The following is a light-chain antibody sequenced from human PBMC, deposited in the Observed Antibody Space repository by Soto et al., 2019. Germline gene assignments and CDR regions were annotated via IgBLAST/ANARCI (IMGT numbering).Light chain of an antibody. CDR2: EDN. CDR1: SGNIASNY. J-gene: IGLJ2*01. V-gene: IGLV6-57*01. CDR3: QSYDTTDLV. Sequence: NFMLTQPHSVSESPGKTVTISCTRSSGNIASNYVQWYQQRPGSSPTTVIYEDNQRPSGVPDRFSGSIDSSSNSASLTISGLKTEDEADYYCQSYDTTDLVFGGGTKLTVL.